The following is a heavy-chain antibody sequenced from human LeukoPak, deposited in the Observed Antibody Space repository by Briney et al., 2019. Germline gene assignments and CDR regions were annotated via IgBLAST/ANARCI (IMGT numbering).Heavy chain of an antibody. J-gene: IGHJ4*02. CDR1: GYSISSGYY. D-gene: IGHD3-22*01. CDR3: TRGQWLPVFDF. CDR2: IYHSGST. V-gene: IGHV4-38-2*02. Sequence: SETLSLTCTVSGYSISSGYYWGWIRQPPGKGLEWIGSIYHSGSTYYNPSLKSRVTISVDTSKNHFSLKLSSVTAADTAVYYCTRGQWLPVFDFWGQGTLVTVSS.